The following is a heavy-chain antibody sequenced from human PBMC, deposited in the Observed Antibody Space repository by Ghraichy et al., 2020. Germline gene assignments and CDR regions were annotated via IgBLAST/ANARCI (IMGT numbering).Heavy chain of an antibody. CDR2: INHEGIT. Sequence: SETLSLTCAVYGGPFSGYYWSWIRQPPGKELEWIGQINHEGITDYNPSLKSRVTISLDRSQDQFSLKLTSVTAADTAVYYCATLGGGLATSTAWATVNYFDYWGQGTLVTVSS. V-gene: IGHV4-34*01. CDR3: ATLGGGLATSTAWATVNYFDY. CDR1: GGPFSGYY. D-gene: IGHD1-26*01. J-gene: IGHJ4*02.